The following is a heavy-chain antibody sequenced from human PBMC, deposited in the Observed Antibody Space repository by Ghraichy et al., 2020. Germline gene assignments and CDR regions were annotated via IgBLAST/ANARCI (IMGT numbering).Heavy chain of an antibody. J-gene: IGHJ4*02. V-gene: IGHV4-31*03. Sequence: TLSLTCTVSGGSINNDGYYWSWIRQHPGKGLEWIGYIYHSGSTYYNPSLKSRLTISVDTSKNQFSLRLTSVTAADTAVYYCARSPFTTVTGYFDYWGQGTLVAVSS. CDR3: ARSPFTTVTGYFDY. CDR1: GGSINNDGYY. CDR2: IYHSGST. D-gene: IGHD4-17*01.